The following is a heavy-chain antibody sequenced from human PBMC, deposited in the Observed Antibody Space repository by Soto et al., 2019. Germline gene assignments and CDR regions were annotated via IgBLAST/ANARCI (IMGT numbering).Heavy chain of an antibody. Sequence: EVQLVESGGGLVQPGGSLRLTCAASGFPFSIYSMNWVRQAPGKGLEWSSYITSDTNTIKYADSVKGRFTISRDNAKNLGYLQMHSLRDEDTAVYFCARSVEGHFDYWGQGTVVTFSS. J-gene: IGHJ4*02. D-gene: IGHD6-19*01. CDR3: ARSVEGHFDY. CDR1: GFPFSIYS. CDR2: ITSDTNTI. V-gene: IGHV3-48*02.